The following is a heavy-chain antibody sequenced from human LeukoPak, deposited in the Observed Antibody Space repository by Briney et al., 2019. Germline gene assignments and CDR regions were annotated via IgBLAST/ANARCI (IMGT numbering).Heavy chain of an antibody. CDR2: VWHDGSNR. V-gene: IGHV3-33*01. CDR1: GFTFSSYA. D-gene: IGHD6-19*01. J-gene: IGHJ4*02. Sequence: GGSLRLSCTAPGFTFSSYAIHWIRQAPGKGLEWVALVWHDGSNRYYADSVKGRFTISRDNSKNTLYLQMNSLRAEDTAVYYCARDLYSSGWYGGGYWGQGTLVTVSS. CDR3: ARDLYSSGWYGGGY.